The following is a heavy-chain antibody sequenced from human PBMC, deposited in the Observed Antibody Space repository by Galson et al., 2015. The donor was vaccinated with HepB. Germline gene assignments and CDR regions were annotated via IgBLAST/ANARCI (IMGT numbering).Heavy chain of an antibody. V-gene: IGHV3-23*01. CDR2: ISGSGGST. D-gene: IGHD3-22*01. J-gene: IGHJ5*02. CDR3: AKDGFDYYDSSGYSRFGWFDP. CDR1: GFTFSSYA. Sequence: SLRLSCAASGFTFSSYAMSWVRQAPGKGLEWVSAISGSGGSTYYADSVKGRFTISRDNSKNTLYLQMNSLRAEDTAVYYCAKDGFDYYDSSGYSRFGWFDPWGQGTLVTVSS.